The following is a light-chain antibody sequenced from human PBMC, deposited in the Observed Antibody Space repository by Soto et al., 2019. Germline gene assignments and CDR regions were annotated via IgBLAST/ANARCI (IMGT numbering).Light chain of an antibody. CDR3: ATWDDSLSVPV. Sequence: QSALTQPPSASGTPGQRVPMSCSGSSSNIGTNTVNWYQQLPGTAPRLLIYSNNQRPSGVPDRFSGSKSGTSASLAISGLQSDDEAVYYCATWDDSLSVPVFGGGTKLTVL. V-gene: IGLV1-44*01. CDR1: SSNIGTNT. J-gene: IGLJ2*01. CDR2: SNN.